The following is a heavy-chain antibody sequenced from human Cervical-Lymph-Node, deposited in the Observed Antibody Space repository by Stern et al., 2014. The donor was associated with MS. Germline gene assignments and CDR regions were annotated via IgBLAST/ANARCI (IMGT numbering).Heavy chain of an antibody. CDR2: ITPLFDAT. J-gene: IGHJ4*02. CDR3: VRGDSEAPIYYFDY. D-gene: IGHD2-21*01. Sequence: QLVQSGAEVKKPGSSVKVSCQTSGGTFSTFAIGWVRQAPGQGLEWMGGITPLFDATNYAQKFQGRLTITADESTRTAYMELSSLRPDDTAMYYCVRGDSEAPIYYFDYWGQGTLVTVSS. CDR1: GGTFSTFA. V-gene: IGHV1-69*01.